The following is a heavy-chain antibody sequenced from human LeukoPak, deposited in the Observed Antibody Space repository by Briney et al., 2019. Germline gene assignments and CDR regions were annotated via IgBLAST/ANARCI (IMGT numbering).Heavy chain of an antibody. CDR2: ISGSGDST. Sequence: PGGSLRLSCAASGFIFNMYSMTWVLQAPGKGLEWVSSISGSGDSTYYADSLKGRFTISRDNSKNTLYLQMNSLRAEDTAVYYCAKDSPGDYGGQGPLVTVSS. D-gene: IGHD3-10*01. CDR1: GFIFNMYS. V-gene: IGHV3-23*01. J-gene: IGHJ4*02. CDR3: AKDSPGDY.